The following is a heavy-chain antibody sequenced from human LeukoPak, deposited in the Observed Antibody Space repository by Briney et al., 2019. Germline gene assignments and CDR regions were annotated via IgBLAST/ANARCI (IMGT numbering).Heavy chain of an antibody. CDR2: IKHSGST. CDR3: AGVRYYGSGNDY. D-gene: IGHD3-10*01. CDR1: GGSFSGYY. V-gene: IGHV4-34*01. Sequence: PSETLSLTCALYGGSFSGYYWSWIRQPPGKGLEWIGEIKHSGSTNYNPSLRRRVTTSGATSTKQFSLNRSSVTAAATAVFYVAGVRYYGSGNDYGGQGTLVTVPS. J-gene: IGHJ4*02.